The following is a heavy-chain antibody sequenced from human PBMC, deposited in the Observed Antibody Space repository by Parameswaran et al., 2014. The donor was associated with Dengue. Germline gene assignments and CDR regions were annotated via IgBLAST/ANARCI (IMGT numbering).Heavy chain of an antibody. Sequence: RWIRQPPGKGLEWIGYIYYSGSTYYNPSLKSRVTISVDTSKNQFSLKLSSVTAADTAVYYCARGYSSPYASYYYYMDVWGKGTTVTVSS. CDR2: IYYSGST. J-gene: IGHJ6*03. CDR3: ARGYSSPYASYYYYMDV. D-gene: IGHD4-11*01. V-gene: IGHV4-31*02.